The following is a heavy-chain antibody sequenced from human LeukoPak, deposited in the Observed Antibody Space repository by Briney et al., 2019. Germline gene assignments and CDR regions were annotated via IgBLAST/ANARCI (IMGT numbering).Heavy chain of an antibody. CDR2: IIPIFGTA. CDR3: ARDGRITIFGVVRNWFDP. Sequence: ASVKVSCTASGGTFSSYAISWVRQAPGQGLEWMGGIIPIFGTANYAQKLQGRVTMTTDTSTSTAYMELRSLRSDDTAVYYCARDGRITIFGVVRNWFDPWGQGTLVTVSS. V-gene: IGHV1-69*05. D-gene: IGHD3-3*01. CDR1: GGTFSSYA. J-gene: IGHJ5*02.